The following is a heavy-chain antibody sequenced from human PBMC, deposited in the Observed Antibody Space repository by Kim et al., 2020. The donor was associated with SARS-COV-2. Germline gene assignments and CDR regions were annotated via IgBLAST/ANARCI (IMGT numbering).Heavy chain of an antibody. D-gene: IGHD2-2*01. V-gene: IGHV4-34*01. CDR3: ARGAGSPANIVVVPAAKTRYFDY. J-gene: IGHJ4*02. Sequence: SETLSLTCAVYGGSFSGYYWSWIRQPPGKGLEWIGEINHSGSTNYNPSLKSRVTISVDTSKNQFSLKLSSVTAADTAVYYCARGAGSPANIVVVPAAKTRYFDYWGQGTLVTVSS. CDR1: GGSFSGYY. CDR2: INHSGST.